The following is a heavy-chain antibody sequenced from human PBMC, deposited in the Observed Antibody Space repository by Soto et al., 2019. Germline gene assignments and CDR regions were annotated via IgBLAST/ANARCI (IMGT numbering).Heavy chain of an antibody. Sequence: PGGSLRLSCAASGFTFDDYTMHWVRQAPGKGLEWVSLISWDGGSTYYADSVKGRFTISRDNSKNSLYLQMNSLRTEDTALYYCAKDRWAPSEDYDFWSGYYSKGMDVWGQGTTVTVSS. V-gene: IGHV3-43*01. J-gene: IGHJ6*02. CDR3: AKDRWAPSEDYDFWSGYYSKGMDV. D-gene: IGHD3-3*01. CDR1: GFTFDDYT. CDR2: ISWDGGST.